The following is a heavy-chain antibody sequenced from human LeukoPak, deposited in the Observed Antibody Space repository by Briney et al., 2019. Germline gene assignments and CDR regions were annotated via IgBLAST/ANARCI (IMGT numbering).Heavy chain of an antibody. CDR1: GFTFSSYS. J-gene: IGHJ5*02. Sequence: GGSLRLSCAASGFTFSSYSMNWVRQAPGKGLEWVSSISSSSSYIYYADSVKGRFTISRDNAKNSLYLQMNSLRAEDTAVYYCARGKGSYYYDSSGPPRWFDPWGQGTLVTVS. V-gene: IGHV3-21*01. D-gene: IGHD3-22*01. CDR3: ARGKGSYYYDSSGPPRWFDP. CDR2: ISSSSSYI.